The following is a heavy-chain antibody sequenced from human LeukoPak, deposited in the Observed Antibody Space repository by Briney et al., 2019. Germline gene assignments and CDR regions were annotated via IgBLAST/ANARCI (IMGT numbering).Heavy chain of an antibody. CDR1: GGSLSGYY. Sequence: PSETLSLTCAVYGGSLSGYYWSWIRQPPGKGLEWIGYIFYSGSTNYNPSLKSRVTISVDTSKNQFSLKLSSVTAADTAVYYCARHSTVVTSHFDYWGQGTLVTVSS. D-gene: IGHD4-23*01. J-gene: IGHJ4*02. CDR2: IFYSGST. CDR3: ARHSTVVTSHFDY. V-gene: IGHV4-59*08.